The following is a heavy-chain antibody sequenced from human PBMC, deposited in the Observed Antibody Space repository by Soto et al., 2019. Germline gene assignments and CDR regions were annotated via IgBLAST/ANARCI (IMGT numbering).Heavy chain of an antibody. CDR1: GGSFSGYY. CDR3: ARDKITGLFDY. V-gene: IGHV4-34*01. D-gene: IGHD2-8*02. CDR2: INHSGST. J-gene: IGHJ4*02. Sequence: QVQLQQRGAGLLKPSETLSLTCAVYGGSFSGYYWTWIRQPPGTGLEWIGEINHSGSTNYNQSLKSRVTISVDTSKNQFSLKLSSVTAADTAVYYCARDKITGLFDYWGQGTLVTVSS.